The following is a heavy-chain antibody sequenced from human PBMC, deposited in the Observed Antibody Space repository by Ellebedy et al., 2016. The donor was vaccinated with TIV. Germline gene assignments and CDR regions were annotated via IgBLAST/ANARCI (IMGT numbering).Heavy chain of an antibody. CDR3: ARDGGHFAVGY. V-gene: IGHV4-30-4*01. Sequence: SETLSLXCTVSGVSISSDDQYWSWIRQTPGKGLEWIGYIYYDGNTYYNPSLKTRVTISMDASKNQFSLKLSSMTAADTAVYYCARDGGHFAVGYWGQGTLVTVSS. J-gene: IGHJ4*02. CDR1: GVSISSDDQY. CDR2: IYYDGNT. D-gene: IGHD2-15*01.